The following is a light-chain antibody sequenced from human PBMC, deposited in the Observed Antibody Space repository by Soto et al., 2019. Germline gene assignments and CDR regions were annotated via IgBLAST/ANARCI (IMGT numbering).Light chain of an antibody. V-gene: IGKV3-15*01. Sequence: EILVTQSPSTLSASLGEIATLTCRASQSVSSCLAWYQQKPGKAPRLLIYDVSNMATGIPARFSGSGSGTEFTLTISSLQSEDSATYYCQQYNIYPPWTFGQGTKVDIK. CDR3: QQYNIYPPWT. CDR1: QSVSSC. CDR2: DVS. J-gene: IGKJ1*01.